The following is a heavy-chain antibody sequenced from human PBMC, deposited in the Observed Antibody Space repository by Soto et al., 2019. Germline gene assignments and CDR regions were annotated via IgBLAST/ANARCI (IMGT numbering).Heavy chain of an antibody. CDR2: IYYSGNT. CDR1: GGSINTFY. CDR3: ARGAVTGTPLGYFDY. V-gene: IGHV4-59*01. J-gene: IGHJ4*02. D-gene: IGHD1-20*01. Sequence: ASETLSLTCTVSGGSINTFYWNWIRQPPGKGLEWIGHIYYSGNTNYNPSLKSRVTISVDTSKKQFSLKVSSVTAADTAVYYCARGAVTGTPLGYFDYWGQGARVTAPQ.